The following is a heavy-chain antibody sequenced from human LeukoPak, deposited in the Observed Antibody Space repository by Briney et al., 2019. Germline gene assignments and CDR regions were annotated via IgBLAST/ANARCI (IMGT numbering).Heavy chain of an antibody. V-gene: IGHV1-2*02. D-gene: IGHD1-1*01. CDR1: GYTFTGYY. CDR2: INPNSGGT. J-gene: IGHJ4*02. Sequence: ASVKVSCKACGYTFTGYYIHWVRQAPGQGLEWVGWINPNSGGTNYAQKFQGRVIMTRDTSISTAYMELSRLGSDDTAVYYCARDLLGQLYYFDYWGQGTLVTASS. CDR3: ARDLLGQLYYFDY.